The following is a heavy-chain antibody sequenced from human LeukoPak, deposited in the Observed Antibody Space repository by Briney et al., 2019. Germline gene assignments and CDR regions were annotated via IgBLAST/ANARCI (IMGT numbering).Heavy chain of an antibody. D-gene: IGHD5-18*01. V-gene: IGHV4-59*01. J-gene: IGHJ4*02. Sequence: SETLSLTCTVSGGSISSYYWSWIRQPPGKGLEWIGYTYYSGSTNYNPSLKSRVTISVDTSKNQFSLRLSSVTAADTAVYYCARDRGYSYGFEYWGQGTPVTVSS. CDR1: GGSISSYY. CDR2: TYYSGST. CDR3: ARDRGYSYGFEY.